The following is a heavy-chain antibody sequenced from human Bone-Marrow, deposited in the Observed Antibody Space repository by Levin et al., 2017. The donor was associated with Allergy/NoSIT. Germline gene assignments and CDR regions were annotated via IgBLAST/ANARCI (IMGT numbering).Heavy chain of an antibody. CDR2: ISRNGDKI. CDR1: GFQFEDYA. V-gene: IGHV3-9*01. D-gene: IGHD1-26*01. CDR3: AKERWSGSNSFDY. J-gene: IGHJ4*02. Sequence: LSLTCAAPGFQFEDYAMHWVRQAPGKGLEWVSGISRNGDKIGYGDSVKGRFTISRDNAKNSVYLQMNSLKIEDTALYYCAKERWSGSNSFDYWGQGTLVTVSS.